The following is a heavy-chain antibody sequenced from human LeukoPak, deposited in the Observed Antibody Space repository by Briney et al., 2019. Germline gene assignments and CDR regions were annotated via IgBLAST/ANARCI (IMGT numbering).Heavy chain of an antibody. J-gene: IGHJ4*02. CDR2: IWYDGSNK. CDR1: GFTFSSYG. D-gene: IGHD5-18*01. V-gene: IGHV3-33*01. CDR3: ARVDTAMGSFDY. Sequence: PGGSLRLPCAASGFTFSSYGMHWVRQAPGKGLEWVAVIWYDGSNKYYADSVKGRFTISRDNSKNTLYLQMNSLRAEDTAVYYCARVDTAMGSFDYWGQGTLVTVSS.